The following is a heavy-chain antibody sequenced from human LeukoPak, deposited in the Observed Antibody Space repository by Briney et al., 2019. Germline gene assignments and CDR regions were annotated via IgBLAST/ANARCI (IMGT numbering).Heavy chain of an antibody. CDR2: TYSSGST. J-gene: IGHJ4*02. CDR1: GGSISPYY. Sequence: SETLSLTCTVSGGSISPYYWSWIRQPPGKGLEWIGYTYSSGSTNYNPSLKSRVTISVDTSKNQFSLKLSSVTAADTAIYYCARDGVYSGYDYYFDYWGQGTLVTVSS. D-gene: IGHD5-12*01. CDR3: ARDGVYSGYDYYFDY. V-gene: IGHV4-59*01.